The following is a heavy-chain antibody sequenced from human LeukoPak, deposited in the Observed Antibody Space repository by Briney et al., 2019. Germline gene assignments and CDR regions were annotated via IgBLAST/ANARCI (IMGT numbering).Heavy chain of an antibody. CDR1: GYTFTSYY. V-gene: IGHV1-2*02. CDR3: ASDPTRNYYYGMDV. CDR2: INPNSGGT. Sequence: ASVKASCEASGYTFTSYYIHWVRQAPGQGLEWMGWINPNSGGTNYAQKFQGRVTMTRDTSISTAYMELSRLRSDDTAVYYCASDPTRNYYYGMDVWGQGTTVTVSS. J-gene: IGHJ6*02.